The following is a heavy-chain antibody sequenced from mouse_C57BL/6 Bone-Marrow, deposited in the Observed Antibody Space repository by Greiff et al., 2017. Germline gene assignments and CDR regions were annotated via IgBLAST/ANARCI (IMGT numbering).Heavy chain of an antibody. CDR1: GFTFSSYA. J-gene: IGHJ3*01. Sequence: EVMLVESGEGLVKPGGSLKLSCAASGFTFSSYAMSWVRQTPEKRLEWVAYISSGGDYIYYADTVKGRFTISRDNARNTLYLQMSSLKSEDTAMYYCTRDRIRYDYGDWFAYWGQGTLVNVSA. V-gene: IGHV5-9-1*02. CDR2: ISSGGDYI. D-gene: IGHD2-4*01. CDR3: TRDRIRYDYGDWFAY.